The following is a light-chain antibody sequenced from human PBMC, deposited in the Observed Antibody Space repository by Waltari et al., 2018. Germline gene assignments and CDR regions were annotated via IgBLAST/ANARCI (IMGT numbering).Light chain of an antibody. CDR3: QQYNRWPPIT. CDR1: QSVTSN. V-gene: IGKV3-15*01. Sequence: EIVMTQSPATLSVSPGERATLSCRARQSVTSNLAWYQQKPGQTPRLLIYEASTRATGISARFSGIGSGTEFTLTISSLQSEDFAVYYCQQYNRWPPITFGQGTRLEIK. CDR2: EAS. J-gene: IGKJ5*01.